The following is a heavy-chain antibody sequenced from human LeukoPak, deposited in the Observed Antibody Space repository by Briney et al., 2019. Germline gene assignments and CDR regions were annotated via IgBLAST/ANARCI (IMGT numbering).Heavy chain of an antibody. V-gene: IGHV1-3*01. CDR3: ARDLEVRGTMDV. Sequence: ASVKVSCKASGYTFTSYAMHWVRQAPGQRLEWMGWINAGNGNTKYSQKFQGRVTIARDTSASTAYMELSSLRSKDTAVYCCARDLEVRGTMDVWGKGTTVTVSS. CDR1: GYTFTSYA. J-gene: IGHJ6*04. CDR2: INAGNGNT. D-gene: IGHD3-10*01.